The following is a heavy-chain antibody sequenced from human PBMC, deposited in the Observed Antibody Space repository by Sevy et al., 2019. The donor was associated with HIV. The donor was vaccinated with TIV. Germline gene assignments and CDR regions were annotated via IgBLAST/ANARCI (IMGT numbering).Heavy chain of an antibody. V-gene: IGHV3-48*03. CDR2: ISSSGSSI. Sequence: GGSLRLSCTASGFTFSSYDMNWVRQAPGKGLEWVSNISSSGSSIYYADSVKGRFTISRDNVKNSLNLQMNSLRAEDTAVYYCTRNGGAFDNGFDPWGQGTLVTVSS. J-gene: IGHJ5*02. CDR3: TRNGGAFDNGFDP. CDR1: GFTFSSYD. D-gene: IGHD2-8*01.